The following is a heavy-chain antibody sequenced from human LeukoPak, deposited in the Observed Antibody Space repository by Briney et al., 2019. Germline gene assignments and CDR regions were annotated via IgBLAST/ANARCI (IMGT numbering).Heavy chain of an antibody. J-gene: IGHJ4*02. CDR2: IKQDGSKK. Sequence: GGSLRLSCVASGFPFSSYWMTWVRQAPGKGLEWVANIKQDGSKKSYVDSVKGRFTISRDNAKNSLYLQMNSQRAEDTAIYYCTRVGYIDEGIDYWGQGTLVTVSS. V-gene: IGHV3-7*04. CDR3: TRVGYIDEGIDY. CDR1: GFPFSSYW. D-gene: IGHD5-24*01.